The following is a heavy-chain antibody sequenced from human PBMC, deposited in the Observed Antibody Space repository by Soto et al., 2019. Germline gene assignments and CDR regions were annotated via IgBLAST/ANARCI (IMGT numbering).Heavy chain of an antibody. V-gene: IGHV1-18*01. CDR3: ARVGSSSWYSVGYY. D-gene: IGHD6-13*01. CDR1: GYTFTSYG. J-gene: IGHJ4*02. Sequence: QVQLVQSGAEVKKPGASVKVSCKASGYTFTSYGISWVRQAPGQGLEWMGWISAYNGNTNYAQKLQGRVTMTTDTSTSTASMEVRSLRSDEPAVYYCARVGSSSWYSVGYYSGQGTLVTVSS. CDR2: ISAYNGNT.